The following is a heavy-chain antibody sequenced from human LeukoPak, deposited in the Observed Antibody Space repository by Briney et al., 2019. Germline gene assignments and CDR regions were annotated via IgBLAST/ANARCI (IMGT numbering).Heavy chain of an antibody. CDR3: ATNVFTNYDILTGYSP. CDR1: GGTFSSYA. V-gene: IGHV1-3*01. CDR2: IDAGNGNT. Sequence: ASVKVSCKASGGTFSSYAMHWVRQAPGQRPEWMGWIDAGNGNTKYSQEFQGRVTMTEDTSTDTAYMELSSLRSDDTAVYYCATNVFTNYDILTGYSPWGQGTLVTVSS. J-gene: IGHJ5*02. D-gene: IGHD3-9*01.